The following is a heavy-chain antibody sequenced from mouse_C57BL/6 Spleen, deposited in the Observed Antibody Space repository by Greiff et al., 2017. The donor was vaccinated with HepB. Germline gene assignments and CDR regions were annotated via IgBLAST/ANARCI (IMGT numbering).Heavy chain of an antibody. V-gene: IGHV1-55*01. CDR1: GYTFTSYW. CDR2: IYPGSGST. CDR3: ARGTTVPHAMDY. J-gene: IGHJ4*01. Sequence: QVQLQQPGAELVKPGASVKMSCKASGYTFTSYWITWVKQRPGQGLEWIGDIYPGSGSTNYNEKFKSKATLTVDTSSSTAYMQLSSLTSEDSAVYYCARGTTVPHAMDYWGQGTSVTVSP. D-gene: IGHD1-1*01.